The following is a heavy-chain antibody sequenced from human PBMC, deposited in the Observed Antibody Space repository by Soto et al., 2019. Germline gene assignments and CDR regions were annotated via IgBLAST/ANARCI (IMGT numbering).Heavy chain of an antibody. D-gene: IGHD6-19*01. CDR1: GYKFTGYG. Sequence: GASVKVSCKASGYKFTGYGIGWVRQAPGQGLEWMGWISAYNGNPSYAQKFQGRVTMTTDTSTSTAYMELRRLRADDTAVYFCARVFRLAVESPCFDYWGQGTLVTVSS. CDR3: ARVFRLAVESPCFDY. CDR2: ISAYNGNP. V-gene: IGHV1-18*01. J-gene: IGHJ4*02.